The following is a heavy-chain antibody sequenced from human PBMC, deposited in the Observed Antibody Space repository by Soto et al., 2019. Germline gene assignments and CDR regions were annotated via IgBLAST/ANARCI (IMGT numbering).Heavy chain of an antibody. CDR3: AADTGDIEVVPATT. Sequence: PGVSMSLSSTASGLPFETCSMNWVRQPPGKGPEWLASISPASTYIRYADSVKGRFTISRDNARNSLSLQMMSLRADDTAMYFCAADTGDIEVVPATTWGQGTVVTVS. D-gene: IGHD2-15*01. V-gene: IGHV3-21*04. J-gene: IGHJ4*02. CDR2: ISPASTYI. CDR1: GLPFETCS.